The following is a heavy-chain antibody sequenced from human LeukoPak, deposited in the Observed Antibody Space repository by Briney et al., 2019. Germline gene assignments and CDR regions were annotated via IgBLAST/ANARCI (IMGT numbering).Heavy chain of an antibody. V-gene: IGHV4-34*01. CDR3: ARHSGMNILTGLFLNPRFDP. D-gene: IGHD3-9*01. J-gene: IGHJ5*02. Sequence: SETLSLTCAVYGGSFSGYYWSWIRQPPGKGLEWIGEINHSGSTNYNPSLKSRVTISVDTSKNQFSLKLSSVTAADTAVYYCARHSGMNILTGLFLNPRFDPWGQGTLVTVSS. CDR1: GGSFSGYY. CDR2: INHSGST.